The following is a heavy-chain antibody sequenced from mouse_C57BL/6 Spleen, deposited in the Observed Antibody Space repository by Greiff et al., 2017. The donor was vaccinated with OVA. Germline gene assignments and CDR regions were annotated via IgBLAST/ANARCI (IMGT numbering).Heavy chain of an antibody. CDR2: IDPENGDT. V-gene: IGHV14-4*01. Sequence: VQLQQSGAELVRPGASVKLSCTASGFNIKDDYMHWVKQRPEQGLEWIGWIDPENGDTEYASKFQGKATITADTSSNTAYLQLSSLTSEDTAVYYCTTLGDFDVWGTGTTVTVSS. CDR3: TTLGDFDV. CDR1: GFNIKDDY. J-gene: IGHJ1*03.